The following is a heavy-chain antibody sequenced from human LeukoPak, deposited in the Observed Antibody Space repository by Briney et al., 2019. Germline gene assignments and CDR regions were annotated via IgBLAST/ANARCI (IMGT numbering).Heavy chain of an antibody. D-gene: IGHD3-22*01. Sequence: GGSLRLSCAASGFTFSNYAMSWVRQAPGKGLEWVSSISASAGSTYYADSVKGRFTISRDTSNTLYLQMSSLRVEDTAMYYCAKSPAGNGFYKFDNWGLGTPVTVSS. CDR2: ISASAGST. CDR1: GFTFSNYA. V-gene: IGHV3-23*01. J-gene: IGHJ4*02. CDR3: AKSPAGNGFYKFDN.